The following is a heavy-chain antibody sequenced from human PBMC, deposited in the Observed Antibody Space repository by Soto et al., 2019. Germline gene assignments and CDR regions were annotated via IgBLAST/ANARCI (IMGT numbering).Heavy chain of an antibody. J-gene: IGHJ4*02. Sequence: ASVKVSCKASGYTFTSYGISWVRQAPGQGLEWMGWISAYNGNTNYAQKFQGRVTITADESTSTAYMELSSLRSEDTAVYYCARWRGYYYDSSGSRPFDYWGQGTLVTVSS. D-gene: IGHD3-22*01. CDR2: ISAYNGNT. CDR3: ARWRGYYYDSSGSRPFDY. CDR1: GYTFTSYG. V-gene: IGHV1-18*04.